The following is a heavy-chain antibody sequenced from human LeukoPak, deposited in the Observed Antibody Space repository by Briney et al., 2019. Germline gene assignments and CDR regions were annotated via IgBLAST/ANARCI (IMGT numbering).Heavy chain of an antibody. D-gene: IGHD3-22*01. CDR2: IEPNGSDK. J-gene: IGHJ4*02. CDR3: ARDYYGSSGYYPHDY. Sequence: PGGSLRLSCAASGFSFSTYWMTWVRQAPGQGPEWVANIEPNGSDKYYVDSVKGRFTISRDNAKNSLYLQMHSLRVEDTAVYYCARDYYGSSGYYPHDYWGQGSLVTVSS. CDR1: GFSFSTYW. V-gene: IGHV3-7*01.